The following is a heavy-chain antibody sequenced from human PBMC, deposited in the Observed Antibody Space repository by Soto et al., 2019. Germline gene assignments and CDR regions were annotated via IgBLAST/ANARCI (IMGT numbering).Heavy chain of an antibody. CDR1: GFSLSTSGVG. CDR2: IDWDDDK. V-gene: IGHV2-70*01. J-gene: IGHJ3*02. D-gene: IGHD3-22*01. CDR3: ARILQNYYDSSGLGAFDI. Sequence: SGPTLVNPTQTLTLTCTFSGFSLSTSGVGVGWIRQPPGKALEWLALIDWDDDKYYSTSLKTRLTISKDTSKNQVVLTMTNMDPVDTATYYCARILQNYYDSSGLGAFDIWGQGAMVTVSS.